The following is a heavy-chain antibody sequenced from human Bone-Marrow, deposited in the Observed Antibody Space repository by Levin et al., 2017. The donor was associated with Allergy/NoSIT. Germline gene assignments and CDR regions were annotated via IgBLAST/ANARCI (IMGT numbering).Heavy chain of an antibody. V-gene: IGHV3-9*01. J-gene: IGHJ4*02. CDR2: ISWNSGSI. CDR1: GFTFDDYA. CDR3: AKGGRRNYFDY. Sequence: GGSLRLSCAASGFTFDDYAMHWVRQAPGKGLEWVSGISWNSGSIGYADSVKGRFTISRDNAKNSLYLQMNSLRAEDTALYYCAKGGRRNYFDYWGQGTLVTVSS. D-gene: IGHD2-15*01.